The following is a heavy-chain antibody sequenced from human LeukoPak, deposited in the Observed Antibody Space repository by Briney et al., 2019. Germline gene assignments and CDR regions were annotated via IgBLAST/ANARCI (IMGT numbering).Heavy chain of an antibody. J-gene: IGHJ4*02. CDR1: GGSISSGSYY. CDR2: IYTSGST. Sequence: SPSQTLSLTCTVSGGSISSGSYYWSWIRQPAGKGLEWIGRIYTSGSTNYNPSLKSRVTISVDTSKNQFSLKLSSVTAADTAVYYCARHVTTVTTWSVELQYYFDYWGQGTLVTASS. CDR3: ARHVTTVTTWSVELQYYFDY. V-gene: IGHV4-61*02. D-gene: IGHD4-17*01.